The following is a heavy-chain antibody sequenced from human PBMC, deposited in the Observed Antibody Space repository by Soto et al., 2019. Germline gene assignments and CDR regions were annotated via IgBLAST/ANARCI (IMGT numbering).Heavy chain of an antibody. J-gene: IGHJ6*02. CDR2: MNPNSGNT. V-gene: IGHV1-8*01. CDR1: GYTFTSYD. Sequence: QVQLVQSGAEVKKPGASVKVSCKASGYTFTSYDINWVRQATRQGLEWMGWMNPNSGNTGYAQKLQGTVTMTRNTSVHTAYMELSSLRSEDTAVYYWAREVNYYGMDVWGQGTTVTVSS. CDR3: AREVNYYGMDV.